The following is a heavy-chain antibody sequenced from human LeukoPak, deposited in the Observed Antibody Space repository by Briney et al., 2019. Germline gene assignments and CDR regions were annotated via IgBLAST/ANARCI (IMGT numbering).Heavy chain of an antibody. Sequence: GGSLTLSCAASGFTVSSNYMSGVRQAPGKELEWVGFIRSKDYGGTTEYAASVKGRFTISRDDSKSIAYLQMNSLKTEDTAVYYCTRAGQYYDFWSGSSGMDVWGQGTTVAVSS. CDR1: GFTVSSNY. V-gene: IGHV3-49*04. D-gene: IGHD3-3*01. CDR3: TRAGQYYDFWSGSSGMDV. CDR2: IRSKDYGGTT. J-gene: IGHJ6*02.